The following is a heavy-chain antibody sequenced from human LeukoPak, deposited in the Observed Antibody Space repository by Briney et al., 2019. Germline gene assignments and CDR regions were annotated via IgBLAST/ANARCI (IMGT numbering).Heavy chain of an antibody. CDR1: GGSFSGYY. V-gene: IGHV4-34*01. J-gene: IGHJ4*02. CDR3: ATYYRASSFDY. D-gene: IGHD2-21*01. CDR2: IYYSGST. Sequence: SETLSLTCAVYGGSFSGYYWSWIRQPPGKGLEWIGSIYYSGSTYYNPSLKSRVTISVDTSKNQFSLKLSSVTAADTAVYYCATYYRASSFDYWGQGTLVTVSS.